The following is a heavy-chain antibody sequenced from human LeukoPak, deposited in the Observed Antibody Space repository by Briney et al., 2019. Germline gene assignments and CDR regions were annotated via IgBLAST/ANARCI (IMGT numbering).Heavy chain of an antibody. Sequence: SETLSLTCTVSGGSINSYYWSWIRQPPGKGLEWIGYIYYSGSTNYNPSLKSRVTISVDTSKNQFSLRLSSVTAADTAVYYCARAPYYDFWSGYPNWFDPWGQGTLVTVSS. CDR2: IYYSGST. CDR3: ARAPYYDFWSGYPNWFDP. D-gene: IGHD3-3*01. V-gene: IGHV4-59*08. J-gene: IGHJ5*02. CDR1: GGSINSYY.